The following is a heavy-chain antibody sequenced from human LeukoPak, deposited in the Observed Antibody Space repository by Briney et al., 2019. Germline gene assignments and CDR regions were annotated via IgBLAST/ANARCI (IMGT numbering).Heavy chain of an antibody. J-gene: IGHJ3*02. Sequence: GGSLRLSCAASGFIFSNYAMSWVRQAPGKGLEWVANIKQDGSEKYYVDSVKGRFTISRDNAKNSLYLQMNSLRAEDTAVYYCARDLRGLTNPYAFDIWGQGTMVTVSS. CDR3: ARDLRGLTNPYAFDI. CDR1: GFIFSNYA. CDR2: IKQDGSEK. V-gene: IGHV3-7*03.